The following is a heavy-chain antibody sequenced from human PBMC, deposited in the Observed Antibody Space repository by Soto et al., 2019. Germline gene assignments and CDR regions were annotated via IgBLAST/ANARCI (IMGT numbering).Heavy chain of an antibody. CDR3: GGLVARLAS. Sequence: EVQLVESGGGLVQSGGSLRLSCAASGFTFSSPSLAWVRQAPGKGLEWVSLIYTGGNTHYAASVKARFTTSRDDSKNPVSLKMTGRGAEDTAVFYGGGLVARLASGGRGPRVTVSS. V-gene: IGHV3-66*01. CDR2: IYTGGNT. CDR1: GFTFSSPS. J-gene: IGHJ5*01. D-gene: IGHD3-16*01.